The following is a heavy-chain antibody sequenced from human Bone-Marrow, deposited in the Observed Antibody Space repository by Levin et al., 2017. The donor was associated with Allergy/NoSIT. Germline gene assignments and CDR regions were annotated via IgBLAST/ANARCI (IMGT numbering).Heavy chain of an antibody. J-gene: IGHJ3*02. CDR2: MNPNSGNT. Sequence: ASVKVSCKASGYTFTSYDINWVRQATGQGLEWMGWMNPNSGNTGYAQKFQDRVSMTRNTSISTAYMELSSLRSEDTAVYYCAREGGIYCSGGSCYGAFDIWGQGTMVTVSS. CDR3: AREGGIYCSGGSCYGAFDI. D-gene: IGHD2-15*01. CDR1: GYTFTSYD. V-gene: IGHV1-8*01.